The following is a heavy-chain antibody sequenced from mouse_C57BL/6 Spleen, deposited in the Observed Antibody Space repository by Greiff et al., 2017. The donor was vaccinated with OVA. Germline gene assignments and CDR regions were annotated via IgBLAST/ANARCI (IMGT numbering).Heavy chain of an antibody. CDR1: GYTFTSYW. CDR3: ARRFRQAWFAY. D-gene: IGHD3-2*02. CDR2: IDPSDSYT. J-gene: IGHJ3*01. V-gene: IGHV1-50*01. Sequence: QVQLQQPGAELVKPGASVTLSCKASGYTFTSYWMQWVKQRPGQGLEWIGEIDPSDSYTNYNQKFKGKATLTVDTSSSTAYMQLSSLTSEDSAVYYYARRFRQAWFAYWGQGTLVTVSA.